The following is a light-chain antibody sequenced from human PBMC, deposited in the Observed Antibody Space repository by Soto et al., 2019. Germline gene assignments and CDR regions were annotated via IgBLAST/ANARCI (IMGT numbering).Light chain of an antibody. CDR2: RSD. J-gene: IGLJ2*01. V-gene: IGLV1-47*01. CDR1: SSNIGSNH. Sequence: QSVLTQPPSTSGTPGQRVTISCSGSSSNIGSNHVYWYQQFPGMAPKLLMYRSDQRPTGVPDRFSGSQSGTSASLAISGLRSADEAEYYCSARDDSLSGVVFGGGTKVTVL. CDR3: SARDDSLSGVV.